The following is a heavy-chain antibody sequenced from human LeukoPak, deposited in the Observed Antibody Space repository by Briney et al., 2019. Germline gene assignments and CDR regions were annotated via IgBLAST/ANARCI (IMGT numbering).Heavy chain of an antibody. CDR2: IYPNSGAT. Sequence: ASVKVSCKTSGYTLTDYYFYWLRQAPGQGLEWMAWIYPNSGATRYAQKFQGRITVTRDTSISTAYMELRTLTPDDTAVYYCARDGDAVMVDFDYWGQGTLVTVSS. CDR3: ARDGDAVMVDFDY. V-gene: IGHV1-2*02. D-gene: IGHD5-18*01. J-gene: IGHJ4*02. CDR1: GYTLTDYY.